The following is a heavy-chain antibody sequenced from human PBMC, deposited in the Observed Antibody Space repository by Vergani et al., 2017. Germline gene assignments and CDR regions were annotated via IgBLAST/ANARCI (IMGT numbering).Heavy chain of an antibody. CDR2: VIPYNGNT. D-gene: IGHD2-21*01. V-gene: IGHV1-18*01. CDR3: AREEFYDNFRGTYCPPSYYGMGV. Sequence: QSQLVQSGDEVKKPGASVKVSCKTSGYSFINYGISWVRQAPGQGLEWLGWVIPYNGNTNSGQKIQGRVTITTDTSKRTAYMQLRILTFDDTAVYYCAREEFYDNFRGTYCPPSYYGMGVWGQGTKVTVAS. CDR1: GYSFINYG. J-gene: IGHJ6*02.